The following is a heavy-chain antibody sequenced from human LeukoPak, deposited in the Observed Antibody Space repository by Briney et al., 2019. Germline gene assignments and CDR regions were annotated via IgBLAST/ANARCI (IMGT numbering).Heavy chain of an antibody. J-gene: IGHJ3*02. Sequence: ASETLSLTCTVSGGSTGSGDYYWGWIRQPPGKGLEWIGFIYYSGSTYYNPSLKSRVTISVDTSKKQFSLKLSSVTAADTAVYYCARRGGGGNPTDGAFDIWGQATMVTVSS. CDR2: IYYSGST. CDR1: GGSTGSGDYY. CDR3: ARRGGGGNPTDGAFDI. V-gene: IGHV4-30-4*01. D-gene: IGHD4-23*01.